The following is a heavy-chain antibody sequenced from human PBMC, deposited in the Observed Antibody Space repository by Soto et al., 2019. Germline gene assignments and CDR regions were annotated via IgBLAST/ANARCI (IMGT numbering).Heavy chain of an antibody. CDR3: ARSNGYCISTSCYGHYYYYGMDV. CDR1: GFTFSSCA. Sequence: GGSLRLSCAASGFTFSSCAMCWVRQAPGKGLEWVSDIIDSSSTIYYADSVKGRFTISRDNAKNSLYLQMNSLRDEDTAVYYCARSNGYCISTSCYGHYYYYGMDVWGQGTTVTVSS. J-gene: IGHJ6*02. CDR2: IIDSSSTI. V-gene: IGHV3-48*02. D-gene: IGHD2-2*03.